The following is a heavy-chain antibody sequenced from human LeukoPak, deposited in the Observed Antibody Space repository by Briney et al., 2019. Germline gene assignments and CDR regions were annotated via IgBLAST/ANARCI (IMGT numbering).Heavy chain of an antibody. CDR3: ARAPFTH. CDR2: INHSGST. Sequence: SETLSLTCAVYGGSFSGYYWSWIRQPPGKGLEWIGEINHSGSTNYNPSLKSRVTISVDTSKNQFSLKLSSVTAADTAVYYCARAPFTHWGQGTLVTVSS. J-gene: IGHJ4*02. CDR1: GGSFSGYY. D-gene: IGHD2-15*01. V-gene: IGHV4-34*01.